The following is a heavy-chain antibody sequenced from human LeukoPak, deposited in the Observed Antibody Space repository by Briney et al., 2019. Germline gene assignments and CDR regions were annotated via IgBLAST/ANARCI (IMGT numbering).Heavy chain of an antibody. J-gene: IGHJ4*02. D-gene: IGHD3-22*01. CDR1: GYTFTSYY. Sequence: ASVKVPCKASGYTFTSYYMHWVRQAPGQGLEWMGIINPSGGSTSYAQKFQGRVTMTRDTSTSTVYMELSSLRSEDTAVYYCARDAANYYDSSGYYHYGGAYWGQGTLVTVSS. V-gene: IGHV1-46*01. CDR2: INPSGGST. CDR3: ARDAANYYDSSGYYHYGGAY.